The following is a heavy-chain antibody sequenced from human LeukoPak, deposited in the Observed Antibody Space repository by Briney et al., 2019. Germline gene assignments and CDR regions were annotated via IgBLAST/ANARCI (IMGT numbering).Heavy chain of an antibody. Sequence: GGSLRLSCAASGFTFSSYGMHWVRQAPGKGLEWVAFIRSDGSNKYYADSVKGRFTISRDNSKLYLQMNSLRAEDTAVYYCARIGASVGAIDYWGQGTLVTVSS. V-gene: IGHV3-30*02. CDR2: IRSDGSNK. CDR1: GFTFSSYG. CDR3: ARIGASVGAIDY. D-gene: IGHD1-26*01. J-gene: IGHJ4*02.